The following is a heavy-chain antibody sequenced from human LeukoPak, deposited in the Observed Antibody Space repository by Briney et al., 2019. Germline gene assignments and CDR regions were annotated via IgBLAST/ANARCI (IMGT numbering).Heavy chain of an antibody. CDR2: ISYDGSNK. D-gene: IGHD6-19*01. V-gene: IGHV3-30*03. CDR1: GFTFSSYG. J-gene: IGHJ4*02. Sequence: GGSLRLSCAASGFTFSSYGMHWVRQAPGKGLEWVAVISYDGSNKYYADSVKGRFTISRDNSKNTLYLQMNSLRVEDTAIYYCAREAFYSSGWYSLFGHWGQGTLVTVSS. CDR3: AREAFYSSGWYSLFGH.